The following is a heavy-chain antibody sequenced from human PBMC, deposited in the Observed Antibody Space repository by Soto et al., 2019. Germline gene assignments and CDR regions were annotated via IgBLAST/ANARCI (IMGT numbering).Heavy chain of an antibody. CDR3: ATSLWFGTQPEI. CDR1: GGSFSNNY. V-gene: IGHV4-34*01. CDR2: ISPSGTT. Sequence: SETLSLTCAVYGGSFSNNYWTWFRQPPGKGLEWIGEISPSGTTKYIPSLKSRGTISVDTSRKQFFLKVTSVSAADTAVYYCATSLWFGTQPEIWGPGTLVTVPQ. D-gene: IGHD3-10*01. J-gene: IGHJ4*02.